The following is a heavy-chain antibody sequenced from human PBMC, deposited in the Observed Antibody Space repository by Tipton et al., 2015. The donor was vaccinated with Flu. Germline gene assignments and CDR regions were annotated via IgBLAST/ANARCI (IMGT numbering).Heavy chain of an antibody. CDR3: ARGMNSGLVDV. CDR1: GFTFSTYA. J-gene: IGHJ6*02. Sequence: SLRLSCAASGFTFSTYAMSWVRQAPVKGLEHVSTVSGSGGGTSYADSVKGRFTISRDNSKNTLYLQMGSLRADDMAVYYCARGMNSGLVDVWGQGTTVTVSS. V-gene: IGHV3-23*01. D-gene: IGHD2/OR15-2a*01. CDR2: VSGSGGGT.